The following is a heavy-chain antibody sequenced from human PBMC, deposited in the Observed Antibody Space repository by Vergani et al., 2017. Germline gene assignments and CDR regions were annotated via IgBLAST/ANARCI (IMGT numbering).Heavy chain of an antibody. CDR1: GGAFKTYY. J-gene: IGHJ6*02. CDR2: IYSNGSP. CDR3: GRVMDRDEASTGYRLEGMYI. Sequence: QVQLAESGPGLVKPSETLSLTCTVSGGAFKTYYWSWIRQSPGKGLEWIGYIYSNGSPNSNPSLNSRVTMSVDTSKNQFSLKLRSVTAADTAVYFCGRVMDRDEASTGYRLEGMYIWVQGTTVTISS. V-gene: IGHV4-59*13. D-gene: IGHD3-9*01.